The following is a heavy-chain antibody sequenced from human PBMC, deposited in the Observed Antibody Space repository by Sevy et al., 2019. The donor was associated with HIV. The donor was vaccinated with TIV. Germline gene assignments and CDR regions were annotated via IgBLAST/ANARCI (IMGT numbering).Heavy chain of an antibody. CDR3: AKDHNLLSEGGFLHH. V-gene: IGHV3-30*18. Sequence: GGSLRLSCAASGFTFSSYVIHWVRQAPGKGLEWVAVISYDGNNKYYADSVQGRFTVSRDNSKNTLYVQMNSLRAEDTAVYYCAKDHNLLSEGGFLHHWGQGTLVTVSS. CDR1: GFTFSSYV. D-gene: IGHD2-15*01. CDR2: ISYDGNNK. J-gene: IGHJ1*01.